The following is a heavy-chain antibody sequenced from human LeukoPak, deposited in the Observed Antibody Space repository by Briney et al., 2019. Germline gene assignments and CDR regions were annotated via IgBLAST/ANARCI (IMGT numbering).Heavy chain of an antibody. V-gene: IGHV4-59*08. CDR1: GGSFSGYY. CDR2: VYSSGST. CDR3: ARPLMGTSTIYDI. D-gene: IGHD3-3*02. J-gene: IGHJ3*02. Sequence: SETLSLTCAVYGGSFSGYYWSWIRQPPGKGLEWMGYVYSSGSTHYNPSLKSRVTISVDTSKNQFSLKLNSVTAADTAVYYCARPLMGTSTIYDIWGQGTMVTVSS.